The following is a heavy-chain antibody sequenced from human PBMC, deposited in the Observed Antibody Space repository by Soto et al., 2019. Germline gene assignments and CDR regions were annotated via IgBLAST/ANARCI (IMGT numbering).Heavy chain of an antibody. CDR2: INPSCGST. J-gene: IGHJ4*02. Sequence: QVQLVQSGAEVKKPGASVKVSCKASGYTFTSYYMHWVRQAPGQGLEWMGIINPSCGSTSYAQKFKGSVTMTKNTSTSTVYMELSRLRSEDTAVYYCARDRDSSGWYQGGEVGYWGQGTLVTVYS. CDR3: ARDRDSSGWYQGGEVGY. V-gene: IGHV1-46*03. D-gene: IGHD6-19*01. CDR1: GYTFTSYY.